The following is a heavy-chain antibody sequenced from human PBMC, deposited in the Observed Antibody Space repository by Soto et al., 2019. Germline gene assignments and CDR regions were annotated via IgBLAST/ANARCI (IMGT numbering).Heavy chain of an antibody. J-gene: IGHJ6*02. CDR1: GFTFRSYG. V-gene: IGHV3-30*18. CDR3: GKDTLVCSGGDCPLYYYYGMDV. D-gene: IGHD2-21*02. Sequence: QVQLVESGGGVVQPGRSLRLSCATSGFTFRSYGMHWVRQAPGKGLEWLAVLSNDGNKKFFADSMKGRLTLSRDNARNTVYLQINSLRAEDTAVYFWGKDTLVCSGGDCPLYYYYGMDVWGQGTTVAVSS. CDR2: LSNDGNKK.